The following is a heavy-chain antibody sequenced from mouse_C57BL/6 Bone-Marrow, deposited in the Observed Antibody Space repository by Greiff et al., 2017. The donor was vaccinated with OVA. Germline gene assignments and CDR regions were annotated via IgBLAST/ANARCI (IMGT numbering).Heavy chain of an antibody. CDR1: GFSLSTFGMG. J-gene: IGHJ2*01. Sequence: QVTLKVCGPGILQPSQTLSLTCSFSGFSLSTFGMGVGWIRQPSGKGLEWLAHIWWDDDKDYNPALKSRLTISKDTSTNQVFLKIANVDTADTATYYCARISDGYYQYYFDYWGQGTTLTVSS. V-gene: IGHV8-8*01. CDR3: ARISDGYYQYYFDY. D-gene: IGHD2-3*01. CDR2: IWWDDDK.